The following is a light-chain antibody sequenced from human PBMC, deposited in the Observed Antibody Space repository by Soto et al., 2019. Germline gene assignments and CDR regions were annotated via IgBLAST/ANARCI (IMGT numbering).Light chain of an antibody. J-gene: IGKJ5*01. CDR1: QDIGKY. Sequence: DIQMTQSPSSLSASVGDRITITCQASQDIGKYLNWYQQKPGKAPKLLXYDASTLESGVPSRFSGSGSGTDFTFTISSLQPEDFETYYCQQYDNLPITFGQGTRLEIK. CDR3: QQYDNLPIT. CDR2: DAS. V-gene: IGKV1-33*01.